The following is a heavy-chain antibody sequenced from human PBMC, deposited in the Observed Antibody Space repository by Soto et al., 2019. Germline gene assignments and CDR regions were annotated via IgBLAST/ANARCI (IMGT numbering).Heavy chain of an antibody. CDR1: GDSISSDGYH. CDR2: IYNGGRT. J-gene: IGHJ4*02. D-gene: IGHD2-8*01. Sequence: PSETLSLTCTVSGDSISSDGYHWSWIRQSPGKGLEWIGHIYNGGRTFYRPSLESRINMSLDATKNSYSLRLTSVTAADTAVYYCARAPVGMDSINFFDHWGQGILVTVSS. V-gene: IGHV4-30-4*01. CDR3: ARAPVGMDSINFFDH.